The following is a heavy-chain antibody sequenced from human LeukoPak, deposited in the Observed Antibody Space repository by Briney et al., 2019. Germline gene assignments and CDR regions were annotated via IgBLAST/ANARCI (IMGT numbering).Heavy chain of an antibody. J-gene: IGHJ4*02. CDR3: ARHVGEYIAVAGFDY. CDR1: GGSISSSSYY. Sequence: SETLSLTCTVSGGSISSSSYYWGWIRQPPGKGLEWIVSIYYSGSTYYNPSLKSRVTISVDTSKNQFSLKLSSVTAADTAVYYCARHVGEYIAVAGFDYWGQGTLVTVSS. V-gene: IGHV4-39*01. D-gene: IGHD6-19*01. CDR2: IYYSGST.